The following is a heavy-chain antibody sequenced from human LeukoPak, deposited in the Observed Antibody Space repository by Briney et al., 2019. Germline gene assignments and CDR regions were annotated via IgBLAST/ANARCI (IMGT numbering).Heavy chain of an antibody. CDR3: ARHSGYSTGWSPVGI. J-gene: IGHJ3*02. V-gene: IGHV4-59*01. CDR1: GGSISSNY. Sequence: SETLSLTCTVSGGSISSNYWSWIRQPPGKRLEWIGYIHYSDYTNYNPSLKSRVTISLDTSKKHFSLRLSSVTAADTAVYYCARHSGYSTGWSPVGIWGQGTMVTVSS. CDR2: IHYSDYT. D-gene: IGHD6-19*01.